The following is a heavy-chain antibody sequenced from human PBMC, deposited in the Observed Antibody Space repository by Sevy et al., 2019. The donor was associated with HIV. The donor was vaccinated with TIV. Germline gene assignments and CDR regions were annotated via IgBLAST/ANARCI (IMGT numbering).Heavy chain of an antibody. CDR3: ARGQYSYGYWREFDY. J-gene: IGHJ4*02. V-gene: IGHV4-59*01. D-gene: IGHD5-18*01. CDR1: GGSISSFY. Sequence: SETLSLTCTVSGGSISSFYWSWIRQPPGKGLEWIGYIYYSGNTNYNPSLKSRVTISLDTSNNQFSLNLSSVTAADTAVYYCARGQYSYGYWREFDYWGQGTLVTVSS. CDR2: IYYSGNT.